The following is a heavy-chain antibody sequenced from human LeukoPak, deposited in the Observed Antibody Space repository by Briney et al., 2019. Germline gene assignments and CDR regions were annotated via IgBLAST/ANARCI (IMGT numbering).Heavy chain of an antibody. J-gene: IGHJ4*02. D-gene: IGHD1-26*01. V-gene: IGHV1-8*01. Sequence: ASVKISSKASGYTITSYDINWVRQPTGQRVEGMGWINLNSGNTGYVQNFQGRLTLTRDTTINTAYMELSTLRSEDTAVYYCARGTGRFDYWGEGTLVSVCS. CDR3: ARGTGRFDY. CDR1: GYTITSYD. CDR2: INLNSGNT.